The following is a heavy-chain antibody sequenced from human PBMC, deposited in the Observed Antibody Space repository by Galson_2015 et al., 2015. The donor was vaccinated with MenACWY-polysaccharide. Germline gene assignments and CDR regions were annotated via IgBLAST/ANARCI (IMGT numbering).Heavy chain of an antibody. CDR1: DFSVTTSH. Sequence: SLRLSCAASDFSVTTSHMSWVRQTPGRGLEWVAALYSGGNTFYVDSVEGRFTVSRDNAKNSLYLQMNSLRAEDTAVYYCARARSWSGYFAFDFWGQGTMVTVSS. CDR3: ARARSWSGYFAFDF. J-gene: IGHJ3*01. V-gene: IGHV3-53*01. D-gene: IGHD3-3*01. CDR2: LYSGGNT.